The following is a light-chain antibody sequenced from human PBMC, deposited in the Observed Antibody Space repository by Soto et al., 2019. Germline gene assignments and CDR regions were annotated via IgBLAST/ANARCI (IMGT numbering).Light chain of an antibody. J-gene: IGKJ5*01. CDR3: QQYGSSRT. CDR2: GAS. V-gene: IGKV3-20*01. Sequence: EIVLTQSPGTLSLSPGERATLSCRASQSVSSNLAWYQQKPGQAPRLLMFGASSRATGIPDRFSGSGSGTDFTLTISRLEPEDFAVYYCQQYGSSRTFGQGTRLEIK. CDR1: QSVSSN.